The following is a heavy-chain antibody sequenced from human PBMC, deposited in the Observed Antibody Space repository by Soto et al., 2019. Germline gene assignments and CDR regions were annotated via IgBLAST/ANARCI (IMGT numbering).Heavy chain of an antibody. J-gene: IGHJ4*02. Sequence: PGGSLRLSCAASGFTFSSYAMSWVRQAPGKGLEWVSAISGSGGSTYSADSVKGRFTISRDNSKNSLYLQMNSLRPEDTAFYYCIKDTTPGGLDYWGRPRLVTVSS. CDR3: IKDTTPGGLDY. CDR2: ISGSGGST. D-gene: IGHD3-16*01. V-gene: IGHV3-23*01. CDR1: GFTFSSYA.